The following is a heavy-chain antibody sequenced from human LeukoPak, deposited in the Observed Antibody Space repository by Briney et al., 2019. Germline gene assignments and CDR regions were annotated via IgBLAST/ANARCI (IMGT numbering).Heavy chain of an antibody. V-gene: IGHV3-23*01. Sequence: GGCLRLSCAASGFTFSSYAMSWVRPAPGKGLEWVSAISGSGGSTYYADSVKGRFTISRDNSKNTLYLQMNSLRAEDTAVYYCAKAGYCGGDCRFQNDAFDIWGQGTMVTVSS. D-gene: IGHD2-21*02. CDR2: ISGSGGST. J-gene: IGHJ3*02. CDR1: GFTFSSYA. CDR3: AKAGYCGGDCRFQNDAFDI.